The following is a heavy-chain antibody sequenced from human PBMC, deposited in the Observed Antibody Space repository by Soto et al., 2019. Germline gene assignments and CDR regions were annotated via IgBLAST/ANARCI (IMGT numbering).Heavy chain of an antibody. Sequence: ASVKVSCKASGYTFTSYGISWVRQAPGQGLEWMGWISAYNGNTNYAQKLQGRVTMTTDTSTSTAYMELRSLRSDDTAVYYCARNYYDYVWGSYRGDLNWFDPWGQGTLVTVSS. D-gene: IGHD3-16*02. V-gene: IGHV1-18*01. CDR1: GYTFTSYG. CDR3: ARNYYDYVWGSYRGDLNWFDP. CDR2: ISAYNGNT. J-gene: IGHJ5*02.